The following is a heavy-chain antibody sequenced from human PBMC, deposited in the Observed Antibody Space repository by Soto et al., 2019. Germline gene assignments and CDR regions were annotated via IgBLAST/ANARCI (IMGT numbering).Heavy chain of an antibody. CDR2: INHSGST. CDR3: ASGSDGSGSDYPAEYYYYMDV. V-gene: IGHV4-34*01. CDR1: GGSFSGYY. J-gene: IGHJ6*03. D-gene: IGHD3-10*01. Sequence: SETLSLTCAVYGGSFSGYYWSWIRQPPGKGLEWIGEINHSGSTNYNPSLKSRVTISVDTSKNQFSLKLSSVTAADTAVYYCASGSDGSGSDYPAEYYYYMDVCGKVNTVTVSS.